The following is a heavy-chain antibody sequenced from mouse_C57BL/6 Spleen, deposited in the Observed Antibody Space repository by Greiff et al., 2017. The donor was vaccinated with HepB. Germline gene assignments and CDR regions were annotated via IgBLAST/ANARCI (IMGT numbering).Heavy chain of an antibody. V-gene: IGHV3-6*01. D-gene: IGHD1-1*01. CDR2: ISYDGSN. CDR1: GYSITSGYY. J-gene: IGHJ4*01. Sequence: EVKLLESGPGLVKPSQSLSLTCSVTGYSITSGYYWNWIRQFPGNKLEWMGYISYDGSNNYNPSLKNRISITRDTSKNQFFLKLNSVTTEDTATYYCARGGYGRAMDYWGQGTSVTVSS. CDR3: ARGGYGRAMDY.